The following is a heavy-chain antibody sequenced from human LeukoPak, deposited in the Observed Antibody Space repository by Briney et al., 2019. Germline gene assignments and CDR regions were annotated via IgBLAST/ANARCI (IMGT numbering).Heavy chain of an antibody. V-gene: IGHV3-9*01. J-gene: IGHJ1*01. CDR1: GFTFDDYA. D-gene: IGHD6-13*01. CDR2: ISWNSGSI. Sequence: GGSLRLSCAASGFTFDDYAMHWVRQAPGKGLEWVSGISWNSGSIGYADSVKGRSTISRDNAKNSLYLQMNSLRAEDTALYYCAKDASSSWYAGYEYFQHWGQGTLVTVSS. CDR3: AKDASSSWYAGYEYFQH.